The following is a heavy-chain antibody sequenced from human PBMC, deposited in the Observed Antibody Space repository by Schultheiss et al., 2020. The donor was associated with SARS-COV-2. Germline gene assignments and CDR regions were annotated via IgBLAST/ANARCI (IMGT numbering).Heavy chain of an antibody. J-gene: IGHJ4*02. Sequence: GGSLRLSCVASGFTFSSYGMHWVRQAPGKGLEWVAVIWYDGSNKEYADSVKGRFTISRDNSKNTLYLQMNSLRAEDTAVYYCAKDRPTPRYFDYWGQGTLVTVSS. CDR1: GFTFSSYG. CDR2: IWYDGSNK. V-gene: IGHV3-30*02. CDR3: AKDRPTPRYFDY. D-gene: IGHD2-15*01.